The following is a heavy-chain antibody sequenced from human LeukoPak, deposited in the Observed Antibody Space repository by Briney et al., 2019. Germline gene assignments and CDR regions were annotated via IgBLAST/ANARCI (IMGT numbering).Heavy chain of an antibody. J-gene: IGHJ6*04. Sequence: PGGSLRLSCAASGFTFSSYAMSWVRQAPGKGLECVSAISGSGGSTYYADSVKGRFTISRDNSKNTLYLQMNSLRAEDTAVYYCAKDRFRTTGTSSMDVWGKGTTVTVSS. CDR1: GFTFSSYA. CDR3: AKDRFRTTGTSSMDV. CDR2: ISGSGGST. D-gene: IGHD1-1*01. V-gene: IGHV3-23*01.